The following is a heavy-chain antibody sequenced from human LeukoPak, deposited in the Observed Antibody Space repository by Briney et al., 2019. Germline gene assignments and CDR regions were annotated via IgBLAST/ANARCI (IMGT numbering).Heavy chain of an antibody. D-gene: IGHD3-3*01. CDR2: MNPNSGNT. Sequence: RASVKVSCKASGYTFTSYDINWVRQATGQGLEWMGWMNPNSGNTGYAQKFQGRVTMTRNTSISTAYMELSSLRSEDTAVYYCARLYCDFWSGYLSEDYYYMDVWGKGTTVTVSS. J-gene: IGHJ6*03. CDR3: ARLYCDFWSGYLSEDYYYMDV. CDR1: GYTFTSYD. V-gene: IGHV1-8*01.